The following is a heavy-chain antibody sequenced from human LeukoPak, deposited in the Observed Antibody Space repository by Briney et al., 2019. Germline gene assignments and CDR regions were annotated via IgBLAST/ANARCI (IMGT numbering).Heavy chain of an antibody. V-gene: IGHV3-23*01. J-gene: IGHJ4*02. CDR1: GFTIRSYG. D-gene: IGHD3-22*01. CDR2: ISGSGGST. CDR3: AKANRIVVVISPIDY. Sequence: GGTLRLSCAASGFTIRSYGMSWVRQAPGKGLEWVSAISGSGGSTYYADSVKGRFTISRDNSKNTLYLQMNSLRAEDTAVYYCAKANRIVVVISPIDYWGQGTLVTVSS.